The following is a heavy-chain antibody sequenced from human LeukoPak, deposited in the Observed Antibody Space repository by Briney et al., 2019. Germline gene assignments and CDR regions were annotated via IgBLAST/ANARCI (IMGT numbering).Heavy chain of an antibody. CDR3: ARGLRAYSYGTNWFDP. J-gene: IGHJ5*02. CDR2: IYHSGST. CDR1: GGSISSYY. D-gene: IGHD5-18*01. Sequence: SETLSLTCTVSGGSISSYYWSWIRQPPGKGLEWIGYIYHSGSTYYNPSLKSRVTISVDRSKNQFSLKLSSVTAADTAVYYCARGLRAYSYGTNWFDPWGQGTLVTVSS. V-gene: IGHV4-59*12.